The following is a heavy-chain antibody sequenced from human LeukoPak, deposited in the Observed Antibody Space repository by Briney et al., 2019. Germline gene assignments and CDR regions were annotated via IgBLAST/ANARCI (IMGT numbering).Heavy chain of an antibody. CDR1: GGTFSSYA. J-gene: IGHJ3*02. CDR2: IIPILGIA. V-gene: IGHV1-69*04. D-gene: IGHD1-26*01. Sequence: SVKVSCKASGGTFSSYAISWVRQAPGQGLEWMGRIIPILGIANYAQKFQGRVTITADKSTSTAYMELSSLRSEDTAVYYCAREKGIVGATTGAFDIWGQGTMVTVSS. CDR3: AREKGIVGATTGAFDI.